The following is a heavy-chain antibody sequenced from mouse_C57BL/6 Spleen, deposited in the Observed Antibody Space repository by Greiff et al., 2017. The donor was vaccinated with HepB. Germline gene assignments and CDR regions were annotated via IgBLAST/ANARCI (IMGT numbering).Heavy chain of an antibody. J-gene: IGHJ4*01. CDR1: GYAFSSSW. CDR2: IYPGDGDT. D-gene: IGHD1-1*01. V-gene: IGHV1-82*01. CDR3: ARTSSSPHYYAMDY. Sequence: VQLQQSGPELVKPGASVKISCKASGYAFSSSWMNWVKQRPGKGLEWIGRIYPGDGDTNYNGKFKGKATLTADKSSSTAYMQLSSLTSEDSAVYFCARTSSSPHYYAMDYWGQGTSVTVSS.